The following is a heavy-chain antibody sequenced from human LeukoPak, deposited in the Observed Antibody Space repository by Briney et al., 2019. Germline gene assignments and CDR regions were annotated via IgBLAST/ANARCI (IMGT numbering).Heavy chain of an antibody. CDR1: GFTFSSHW. CDR3: TRRGYGY. V-gene: IGHV3-7*01. Sequence: GGSLRLSCAASGFTFSSHWMSWVRQAPGKGLEWVANIKEDGSEIYYVDSVKGRFTVSRDNAKNSLYLQMNSLRAEDTAVYYCTRRGYGYWGQGTLVTVSS. J-gene: IGHJ4*02. D-gene: IGHD5-18*01. CDR2: IKEDGSEI.